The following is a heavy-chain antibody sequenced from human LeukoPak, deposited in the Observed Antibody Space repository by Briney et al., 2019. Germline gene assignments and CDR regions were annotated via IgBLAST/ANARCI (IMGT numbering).Heavy chain of an antibody. CDR2: IYDSGST. CDR1: GASIRSGDYY. V-gene: IGHV4-30-4*01. J-gene: IGHJ5*02. CDR3: ARDCSGGSCYSFDP. D-gene: IGHD2-15*01. Sequence: SQTLSLTCTVSGASIRSGDYYWSWIRQPPGKGLEWIGYIYDSGSTYYNPSLKSRITISVDTSENRFSLKLSSVTATDTAVYYCARDCSGGSCYSFDPWGQGILVTVSS.